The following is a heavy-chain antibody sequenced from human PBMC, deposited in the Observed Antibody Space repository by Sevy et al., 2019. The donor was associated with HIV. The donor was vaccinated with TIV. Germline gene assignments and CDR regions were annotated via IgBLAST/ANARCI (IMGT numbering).Heavy chain of an antibody. V-gene: IGHV4-59*01. Sequence: SETLSLTCTVSGGSISSYYWSWIRQPPGKGLEWIGYIYYSGSTNYNPSLKSRVTISVDTSKNQFSLKLSFVTAADTAVYYCAGWVQLPAGYYYYYMDVWGKGTTVTVSS. J-gene: IGHJ6*03. CDR2: IYYSGST. D-gene: IGHD5-18*01. CDR1: GGSISSYY. CDR3: AGWVQLPAGYYYYYMDV.